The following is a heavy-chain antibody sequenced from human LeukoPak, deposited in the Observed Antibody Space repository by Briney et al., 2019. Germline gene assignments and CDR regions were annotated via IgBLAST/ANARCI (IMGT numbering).Heavy chain of an antibody. J-gene: IGHJ4*02. CDR1: GFTFSSYA. D-gene: IGHD6-19*01. V-gene: IGHV3-30-3*01. CDR2: ISYDGSNK. Sequence: GRSLRLSCAASGFTFSSYAMHWVRQAPGKGLEWVAVISYDGSNKYYADSVKGRFTISRDNSKNTLYLQMNSLRAEDTAVYYCARDLKQSVMGSGWFPIDYWGQGTLVTVSS. CDR3: ARDLKQSVMGSGWFPIDY.